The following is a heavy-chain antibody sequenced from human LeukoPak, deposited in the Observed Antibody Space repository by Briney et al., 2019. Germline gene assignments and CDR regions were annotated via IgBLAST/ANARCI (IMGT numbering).Heavy chain of an antibody. J-gene: IGHJ4*02. D-gene: IGHD3-9*01. CDR3: ASDILTGYNETNY. CDR2: IWYDGSNK. Sequence: GGSLRLSCTASGFTFSSYGMHWVRQAPGKGLEWVAVIWYDGSNKYYTDSVKGRFIISRDNSKNTLYLQMNSLRAEDTAVYYCASDILTGYNETNYWGQGTQVTVSS. CDR1: GFTFSSYG. V-gene: IGHV3-33*01.